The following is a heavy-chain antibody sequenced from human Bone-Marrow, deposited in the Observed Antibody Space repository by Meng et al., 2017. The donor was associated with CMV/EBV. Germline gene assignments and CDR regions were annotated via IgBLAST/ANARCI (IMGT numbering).Heavy chain of an antibody. CDR2: VIPIFGAA. J-gene: IGHJ3*01. Sequence: SVQVSCKASGGTFSSNAISWGGQATGQGREWMGGVIPIFGAANYAEKFQGRVTITTDESTSTAYRELSSLRSEDTAVYYWARGSVGATRRAFDLWGQGTMVTVSS. CDR1: GGTFSSNA. CDR3: ARGSVGATRRAFDL. D-gene: IGHD1-26*01. V-gene: IGHV1-69*05.